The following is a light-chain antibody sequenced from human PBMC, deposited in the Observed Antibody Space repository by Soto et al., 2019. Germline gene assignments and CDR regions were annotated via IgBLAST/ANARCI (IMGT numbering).Light chain of an antibody. J-gene: IGKJ1*01. CDR1: QSVSSN. CDR3: QQYNNWPQT. Sequence: EIVMTQSPATLSVSPGERATLSCRASQSVSSNLAWYPQKPGQAPRLRIYGASTRATGIPATFSGSGSGTEFTLTISSLQSEDFAVYYCQQYNNWPQTFGQGTKVEIK. CDR2: GAS. V-gene: IGKV3-15*01.